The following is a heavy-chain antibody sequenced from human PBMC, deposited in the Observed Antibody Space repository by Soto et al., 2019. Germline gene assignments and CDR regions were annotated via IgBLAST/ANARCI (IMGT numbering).Heavy chain of an antibody. CDR2: FYGGGSTST. V-gene: IGHV3-23*01. CDR1: GFTFSTYT. Sequence: GGSLRLSCAAAGFTFSTYTMSWVRQAPGKGPEWVAGFYGGGSTSTFYADSVKGRFTISRDNSKNMLFLQMNSLRAEDTAVYYCAKEWARVVVVPAAMSDWGQGTLVTVSS. CDR3: AKEWARVVVVPAAMSD. J-gene: IGHJ4*02. D-gene: IGHD2-2*01.